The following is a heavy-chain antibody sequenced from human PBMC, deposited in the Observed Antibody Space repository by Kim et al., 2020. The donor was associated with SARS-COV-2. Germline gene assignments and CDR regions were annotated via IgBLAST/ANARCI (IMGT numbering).Heavy chain of an antibody. CDR2: ISGSGGGK. V-gene: IGHV3-23*01. Sequence: GGSLRLSCAASGFTFSSYGMSWVRQAPGKGLEWVSAISGSGGGKYYADSVKGRFTISRDNSKNTLYLQMNSLRAEDTAVYYCAKDARRWNGYPPYYYYYNYMDVWGKGTTVTVSS. CDR1: GFTFSSYG. D-gene: IGHD3-3*01. CDR3: AKDARRWNGYPPYYYYYNYMDV. J-gene: IGHJ6*03.